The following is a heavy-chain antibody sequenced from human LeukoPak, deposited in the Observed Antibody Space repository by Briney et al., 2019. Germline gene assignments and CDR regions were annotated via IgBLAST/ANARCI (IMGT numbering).Heavy chain of an antibody. V-gene: IGHV4-39*07. CDR1: GGSISSSSYY. D-gene: IGHD2-15*01. Sequence: SETLSLTCTVSGGSISSSSYYWGWIRQPPGKGLEWIGSIYYSGSTNYNPSLKSRVTTSLDTSKNQVSLELSSVTAADTAVYYCARATGYCSGGSCYSDFDYWGQGTLVTVSS. J-gene: IGHJ4*02. CDR2: IYYSGST. CDR3: ARATGYCSGGSCYSDFDY.